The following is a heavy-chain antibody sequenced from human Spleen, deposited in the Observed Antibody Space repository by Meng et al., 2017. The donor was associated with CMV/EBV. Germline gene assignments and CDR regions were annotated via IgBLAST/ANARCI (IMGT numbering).Heavy chain of an antibody. D-gene: IGHD6-6*01. J-gene: IGHJ4*02. CDR1: GFTFNTYS. Sequence: GESLKISCAASGFTFNTYSMNWVRQTPGKGLEWVSYISGRGSTIYYADSVKGRFTISRDNAKNSLYLQMNSLRAEDMAVYYCAREYSSSSGRSFDYWGQGTLVTVSS. CDR3: AREYSSSSGRSFDY. CDR2: ISGRGSTI. V-gene: IGHV3-48*04.